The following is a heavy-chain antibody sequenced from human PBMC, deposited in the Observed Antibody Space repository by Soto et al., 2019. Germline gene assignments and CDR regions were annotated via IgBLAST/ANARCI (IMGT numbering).Heavy chain of an antibody. Sequence: QVQLVESGGGVVQPERSLRLSCAASGFTFSSYAMHWVRQAPGKGLEWVAVISYDGSNKYYADSVKGRFTISRDNSKNTLYLQMNSLRAEDTAVYYCARATSGWYKDAFDIWGQGTMVTVSS. CDR1: GFTFSSYA. D-gene: IGHD6-19*01. CDR3: ARATSGWYKDAFDI. J-gene: IGHJ3*02. V-gene: IGHV3-30-3*01. CDR2: ISYDGSNK.